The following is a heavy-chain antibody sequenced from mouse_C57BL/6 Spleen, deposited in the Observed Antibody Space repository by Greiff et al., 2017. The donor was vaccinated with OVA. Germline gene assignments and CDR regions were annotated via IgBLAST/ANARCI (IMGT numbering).Heavy chain of an antibody. D-gene: IGHD1-1*01. J-gene: IGHJ4*01. V-gene: IGHV2-9-1*01. CDR2: IWTGGGT. Sequence: VQGVESGPGLVAPSQSLSITCTVSGFSLTSYAISWVRQPPGKGLEWLGVIWTGGGTNYNSALKSGLSISKDNSKSQVFLKMNSLQTDDTARYYCARKGTTVTDYAMDYWGQGTSVTVSS. CDR3: ARKGTTVTDYAMDY. CDR1: GFSLTSYA.